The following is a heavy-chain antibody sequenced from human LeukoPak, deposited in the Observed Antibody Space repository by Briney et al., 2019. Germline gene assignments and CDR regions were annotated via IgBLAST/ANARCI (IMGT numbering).Heavy chain of an antibody. Sequence: ASVKVSCKASGYTFTSYGISWVRQAPGQGLEWMGWISAYNGNTNYAQKLQGRVTMTTDTSTGTVYMELRSLRSDDTAVYYCARDVLRFLDWSPPDYWGQGTLVTVSS. D-gene: IGHD3-3*01. J-gene: IGHJ4*02. V-gene: IGHV1-18*01. CDR3: ARDVLRFLDWSPPDY. CDR1: GYTFTSYG. CDR2: ISAYNGNT.